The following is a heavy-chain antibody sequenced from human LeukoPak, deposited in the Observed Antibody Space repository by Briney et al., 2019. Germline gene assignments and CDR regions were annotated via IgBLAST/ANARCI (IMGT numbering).Heavy chain of an antibody. CDR2: FSTSADST. CDR1: GFTFSSYA. CDR3: AKDPGWWEQPDK. D-gene: IGHD2-15*01. V-gene: IGHV3-23*01. J-gene: IGHJ4*02. Sequence: GGSLRLSCAASGFTFSSYAMSWVRQAPGKRLEWVAGFSTSADSTYYADSVKGRFTISRDISKNTLYLQMNSLRVEDTAVYYCAKDPGWWEQPDKWGQGTLVTVSS.